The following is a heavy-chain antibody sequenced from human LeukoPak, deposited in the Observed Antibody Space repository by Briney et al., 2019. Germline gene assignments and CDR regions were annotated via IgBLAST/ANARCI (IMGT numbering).Heavy chain of an antibody. J-gene: IGHJ4*02. CDR1: GFRFGGYA. CDR3: VRESVRDYYFDY. D-gene: IGHD3-10*02. CDR2: IRSKALYGTS. Sequence: GGSLRLSCTGSGFRFGGYALSWVRQAPGKGLEWVGFIRSKALYGTSEYAASVEGRFTISRDDFNNIAYLQMNSLKTEDTAAYFCVRESVRDYYFDYWGQGTLVTVSS. V-gene: IGHV3-49*04.